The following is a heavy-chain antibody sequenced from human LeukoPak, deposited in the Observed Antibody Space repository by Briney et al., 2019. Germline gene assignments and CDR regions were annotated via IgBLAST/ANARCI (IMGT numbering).Heavy chain of an antibody. V-gene: IGHV3-11*01. Sequence: GGSLRLSCAASGFTFSDYYMSWIRQAPGKGLEWVSYISSSGSTIYYADSVKGRFTISRDNAKNSLYLQMNSLRAEDTAVCYCAKTPPLYCSGGSCYSGTYFDYWGQGTLVTVSS. CDR2: ISSSGSTI. CDR3: AKTPPLYCSGGSCYSGTYFDY. D-gene: IGHD2-15*01. CDR1: GFTFSDYY. J-gene: IGHJ4*02.